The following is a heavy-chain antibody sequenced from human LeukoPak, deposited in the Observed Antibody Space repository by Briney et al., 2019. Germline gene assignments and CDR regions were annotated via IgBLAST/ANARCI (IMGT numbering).Heavy chain of an antibody. Sequence: NPSETLSLTCTVSGGSISNYYWSWIRQPAGKGLEWIGRISASGNTNYNPSLKSRVTMSVDTSMNLFALKLSSVTAADTAVYYCARQGAATAIDYWGQGTLVTVSS. CDR2: ISASGNT. CDR1: GGSISNYY. D-gene: IGHD2-15*01. CDR3: ARQGAATAIDY. J-gene: IGHJ4*02. V-gene: IGHV4-4*07.